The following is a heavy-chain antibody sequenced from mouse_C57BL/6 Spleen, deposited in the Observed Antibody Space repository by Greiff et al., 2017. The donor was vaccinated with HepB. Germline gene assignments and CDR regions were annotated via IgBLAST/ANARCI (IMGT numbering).Heavy chain of an antibody. J-gene: IGHJ3*01. D-gene: IGHD1-1*01. CDR3: ADYYGSSPFAY. CDR2: IYPRSGNT. CDR1: GYTFTSYG. V-gene: IGHV1-81*01. Sequence: VKLQQSEAELARPGASVKLSCKASGYTFTSYGISWVKQRTGQGLEWIGEIYPRSGNTYYNEKFKGKATLTADKSSSTAYMELRSLTSEDSAVYFCADYYGSSPFAYWGQGTLVTVSA.